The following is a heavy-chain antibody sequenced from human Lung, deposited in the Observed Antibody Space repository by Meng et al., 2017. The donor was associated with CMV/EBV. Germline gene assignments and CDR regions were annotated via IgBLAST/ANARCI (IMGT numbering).Heavy chain of an antibody. V-gene: IGHV3-7*01. J-gene: IGHJ6*02. CDR3: ARDRGRYGMDV. CDR2: IKQDGSEK. CDR1: GFTFSSYW. Sequence: GGSLRLXXAASGFTFSSYWMSWVRQAPGKGLEWVANIKQDGSEKYYVDSVKGRFTISRDNAKNSLYLQMNSLGAEDTAVYYCARDRGRYGMDVWGQGTTVTVSS.